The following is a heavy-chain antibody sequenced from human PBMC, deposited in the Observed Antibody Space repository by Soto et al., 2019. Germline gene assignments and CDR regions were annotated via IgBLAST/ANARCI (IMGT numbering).Heavy chain of an antibody. CDR1: GFTFCTYW. V-gene: IGHV3-74*01. J-gene: IGHJ6*04. Sequence: EVQLVESGGGLVRPGGSLRFTFAASGFTFCTYWIHWVRQAPGKGLVWFSRINIHGRSKNYADSVKGRLTTSRDNDKNTLFLQMNSLRAEDTAVYYCARDRWGGGRDMDVWGEGTTVTVSS. CDR2: INIHGRSK. CDR3: ARDRWGGGRDMDV. D-gene: IGHD3-10*01.